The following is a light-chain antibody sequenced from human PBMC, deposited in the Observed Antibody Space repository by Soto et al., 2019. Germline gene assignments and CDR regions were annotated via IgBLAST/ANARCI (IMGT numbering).Light chain of an antibody. CDR3: SSYSSSNTFVV. CDR1: SSDVGSYNL. Sequence: QSALTQPASVSGSPGQSITISCTGSSSDVGSYNLVSWYQQHPGKAPKLMIYEDTQRPSGVSNRFSASKSGNTASLTISGLQTEDEADYYCSSYSSSNTFVVFGGGTKLTVL. J-gene: IGLJ2*01. CDR2: EDT. V-gene: IGLV2-14*02.